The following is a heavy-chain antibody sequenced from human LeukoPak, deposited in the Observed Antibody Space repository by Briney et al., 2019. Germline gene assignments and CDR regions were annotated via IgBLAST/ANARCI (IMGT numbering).Heavy chain of an antibody. CDR3: ARDRCSGGSCYGDYYYYYYYMDV. CDR1: GGSISSGSYY. D-gene: IGHD2-15*01. J-gene: IGHJ6*03. V-gene: IGHV4-61*02. Sequence: PSQTLSLTCTVSGGSISSGSYYWSWIRQPAGMGLEWIGRIYTSGSTNYNPSLKSRVTISVDTSKNQFSLKLSSVTAADTAVYYCARDRCSGGSCYGDYYYYYYYMDVWGKGTTVTVSS. CDR2: IYTSGST.